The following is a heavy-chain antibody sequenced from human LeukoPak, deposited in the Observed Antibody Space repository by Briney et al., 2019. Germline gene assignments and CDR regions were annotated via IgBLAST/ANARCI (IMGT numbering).Heavy chain of an antibody. V-gene: IGHV1-18*01. CDR2: ISAYNGNT. CDR1: GYTFTSYA. D-gene: IGHD2-15*01. Sequence: ASVKVSCKASGYTFTSYAMNWVRQAPGQGLEWMGWISAYNGNTNYAQKLQGRVTMTTDTFTSTAYMELRSLRSDDTAVYYCAREGVGYYGMDVWGQGTTVTVSS. CDR3: AREGVGYYGMDV. J-gene: IGHJ6*02.